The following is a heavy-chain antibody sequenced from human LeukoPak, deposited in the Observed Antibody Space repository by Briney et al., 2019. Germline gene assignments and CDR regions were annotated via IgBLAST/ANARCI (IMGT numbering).Heavy chain of an antibody. D-gene: IGHD1-7*01. CDR1: GDSISTYY. V-gene: IGHV4-59*12. CDR3: ARANYQNSNYYYYGMDV. CDR2: IYYSGDT. Sequence: SETLSLTCSISGDSISTYYWSWIRQTPGKGLEWIGYIYYSGDTNYNPSLKSRVTISVDTSKNQFSLKLSSVTAADTAVYYCARANYQNSNYYYYGMDVWGQGTTVTVSS. J-gene: IGHJ6*02.